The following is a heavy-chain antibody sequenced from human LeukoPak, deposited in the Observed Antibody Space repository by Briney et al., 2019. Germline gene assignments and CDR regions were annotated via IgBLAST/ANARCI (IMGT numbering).Heavy chain of an antibody. D-gene: IGHD1-26*01. CDR2: FDPEHREA. CDR1: GYSLTDLS. V-gene: IGHV1-24*01. J-gene: IGHJ4*02. Sequence: ASVKVSCKVSGYSLTDLSMHWVRQAPGNGLEWMGGFDPEHREAIYAQKFQGRVSMTEDTSTDTAYMELSSLRSEDTAVYYCAAGGIYSLLDYWGQETLVTVSS. CDR3: AAGGIYSLLDY.